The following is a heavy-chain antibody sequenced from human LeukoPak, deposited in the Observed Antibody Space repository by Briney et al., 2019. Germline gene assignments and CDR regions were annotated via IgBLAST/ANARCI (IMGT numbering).Heavy chain of an antibody. CDR1: GGSFSGYY. J-gene: IGHJ4*02. CDR3: VRGTYDFWSGYYTQYFDY. V-gene: IGHV4-34*01. Sequence: PSETLSLTCAVYGGSFSGYYWSWIRQPPGKGLEWIGEINHSGSTNYNPSLKSRVTISVDTSKNQFSLKLSSVTAADTAVYYCVRGTYDFWSGYYTQYFDYWGQGTLVTVSS. D-gene: IGHD3-3*01. CDR2: INHSGST.